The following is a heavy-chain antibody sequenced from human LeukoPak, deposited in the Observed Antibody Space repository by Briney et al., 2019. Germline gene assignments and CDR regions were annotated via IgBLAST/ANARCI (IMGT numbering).Heavy chain of an antibody. CDR2: IYYSGST. J-gene: IGHJ3*02. CDR3: ARVPGYCSSTSCLNDAFDI. V-gene: IGHV4-59*01. CDR1: GGSISSYY. D-gene: IGHD2-2*01. Sequence: SETLSLTRTVSGGSISSYYWSWIRQPPGKGLEWIGYIYYSGSTNYNPSLKSRVTISVDTSKNQFSLKLSSVTAADTAVYYCARVPGYCSSTSCLNDAFDIWGQGTMVTVSS.